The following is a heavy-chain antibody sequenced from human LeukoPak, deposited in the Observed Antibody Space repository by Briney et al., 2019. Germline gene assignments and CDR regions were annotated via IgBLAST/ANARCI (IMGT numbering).Heavy chain of an antibody. D-gene: IGHD3-9*01. Sequence: ASVKVSCKASGYAFASYYIHWVRQAPGQGLEWMGIINPSGGSTNYAQKFQGRVTMTRDTSTSTVYMELSSLRSEDTAVYYCARELTDDWFDPWGQGTLVTVSS. CDR1: GYAFASYY. V-gene: IGHV1-46*01. J-gene: IGHJ5*02. CDR3: ARELTDDWFDP. CDR2: INPSGGST.